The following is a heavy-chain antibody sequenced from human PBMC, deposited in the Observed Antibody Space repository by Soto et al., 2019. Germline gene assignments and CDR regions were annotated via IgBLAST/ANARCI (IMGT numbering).Heavy chain of an antibody. CDR2: ISAYNGNT. J-gene: IGHJ5*02. CDR1: GYTFTSYG. Sequence: ASVKVSCKASGYTFTSYGISWVRQAPGQGLEWMGWISAYNGNTNYAQKLQGRVTMTTDTSTGTAYMELTGLRSDDTAVYYCAGDPDSHYNDSHASSYPWGQGTLVTVSS. V-gene: IGHV1-18*01. CDR3: AGDPDSHYNDSHASSYP. D-gene: IGHD4-4*01.